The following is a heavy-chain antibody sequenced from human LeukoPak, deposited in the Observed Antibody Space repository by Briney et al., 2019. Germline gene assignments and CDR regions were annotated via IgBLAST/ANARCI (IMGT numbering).Heavy chain of an antibody. Sequence: GGFLRLSCAASGFTFSSYSMNWVRQAPGKGLEWVSSISSSSSYIYYADSVKGRFTISRDNAKNSLYLQMNSLRAEDTAVYYCARGGYYDILTGYPYGMDVWGQGTTVTVSS. D-gene: IGHD3-9*01. J-gene: IGHJ6*02. CDR1: GFTFSSYS. V-gene: IGHV3-21*01. CDR2: ISSSSSYI. CDR3: ARGGYYDILTGYPYGMDV.